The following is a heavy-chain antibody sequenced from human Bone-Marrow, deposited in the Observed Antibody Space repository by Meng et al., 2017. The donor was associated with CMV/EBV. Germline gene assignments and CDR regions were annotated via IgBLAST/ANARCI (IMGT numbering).Heavy chain of an antibody. J-gene: IGHJ4*02. CDR3: ARPTHSRSWYRDY. V-gene: IGHV3-7*01. Sequence: GGSLRLSCAASGFTFSSYWMSWVRQAPGKGLEWVANIKQDGSEKYYVDSVKGRFTISRDNAKNSLYLQMNSLRAEDTAVYYCARPTHSRSWYRDYWGQGNLVTVSS. CDR2: IKQDGSEK. CDR1: GFTFSSYW. D-gene: IGHD6-13*01.